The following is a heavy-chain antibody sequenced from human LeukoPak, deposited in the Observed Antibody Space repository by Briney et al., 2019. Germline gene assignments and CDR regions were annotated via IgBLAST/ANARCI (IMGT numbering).Heavy chain of an antibody. D-gene: IGHD6-19*01. CDR2: ISNDGSST. J-gene: IGHJ1*01. V-gene: IGHV3-64D*06. CDR3: VKYVNNVGVPGMGSFQH. CDR1: GFTFSTYG. Sequence: PGGSLRLPCSASGFTFSTYGMHWVRQAPGKGLEYVSGISNDGSSTHYADSVKGRFTISRDNSKNTLYLQMSSLRHEDTAVYYCVKYVNNVGVPGMGSFQHWGQGTLVTVSS.